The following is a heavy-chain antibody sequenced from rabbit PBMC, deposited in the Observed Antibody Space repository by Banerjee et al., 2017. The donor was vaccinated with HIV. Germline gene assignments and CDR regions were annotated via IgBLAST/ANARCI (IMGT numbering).Heavy chain of an antibody. CDR2: IYGGSSGSS. V-gene: IGHV1S40*01. J-gene: IGHJ4*01. D-gene: IGHD4-1*01. Sequence: QSLEESGGDLVKPEGSLTLTCTASGFSFSSSYYMCWVRQAPGKGLEWIACIYGGSSGSSHYASWAKGRFTISKMPSTTVTLQMTSLTAADTATYFCVRDGVYVSGWGQTFNLWGPGTLVTIS. CDR3: VRDGVYVSGWGQTFNL. CDR1: GFSFSSSYY.